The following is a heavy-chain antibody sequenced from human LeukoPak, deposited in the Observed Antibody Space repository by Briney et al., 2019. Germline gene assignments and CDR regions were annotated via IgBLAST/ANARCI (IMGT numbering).Heavy chain of an antibody. CDR2: TSWDGGST. J-gene: IGHJ4*02. Sequence: GGSLRLSCAASGFTFDDYAMYWVRQAPGKGLEWVSLTSWDGGSTYYADSVKGRFTISRDNRKNSLYLQMNSLRAEDSALYYCARGKSSSLDPIDYWGQGTLVTVSS. CDR3: ARGKSSSLDPIDY. D-gene: IGHD6-13*01. V-gene: IGHV3-43D*03. CDR1: GFTFDDYA.